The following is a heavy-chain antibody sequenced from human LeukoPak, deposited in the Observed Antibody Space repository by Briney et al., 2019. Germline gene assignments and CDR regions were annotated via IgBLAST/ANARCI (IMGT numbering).Heavy chain of an antibody. V-gene: IGHV5-51*01. J-gene: IGHJ3*02. CDR1: GYSFTSYW. CDR2: IYPGDSDT. CDR3: ARPTPDSTDAFDI. D-gene: IGHD2/OR15-2a*01. Sequence: GESLKISCKGSGYSFTSYWIGWVRQMPGEGLEWMGIIYPGDSDTRYSPSFQGQVTISADKSISTAYLQWSSLKASDTAMYYCARPTPDSTDAFDIWGQGTMVTVSS.